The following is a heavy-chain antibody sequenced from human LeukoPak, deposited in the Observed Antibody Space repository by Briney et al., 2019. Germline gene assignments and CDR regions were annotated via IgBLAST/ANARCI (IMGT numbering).Heavy chain of an antibody. CDR3: ARVPGLLGYCNAGSCGQYFFDY. V-gene: IGHV1-8*01. Sequence: ASVKVSCKASGGTFSSYAFNWVRQATGQGLEWMGWMNPNSGDTGYAPKFQGRITMTRDTSLSTAYMDLSSLTSEDTAVYYCARVPGLLGYCNAGSCGQYFFDYWGQGTLVTVSS. J-gene: IGHJ4*01. D-gene: IGHD2-15*01. CDR1: GGTFSSYA. CDR2: MNPNSGDT.